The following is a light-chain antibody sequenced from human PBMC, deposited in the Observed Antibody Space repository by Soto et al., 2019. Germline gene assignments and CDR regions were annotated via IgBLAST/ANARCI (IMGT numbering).Light chain of an antibody. CDR3: QQYNNWPRT. J-gene: IGKJ1*01. CDR2: GAT. CDR1: QSVPSSY. Sequence: EIVLKQSSGTLSLSPGNSATLACRASQSVPSSYLAWYQQKPGQAPRLLIHGATTRATGIPARFSGSGSGTEFTLTISSLQSEDFAVYYCQQYNNWPRTFGQGTKVDIK. V-gene: IGKV3-15*01.